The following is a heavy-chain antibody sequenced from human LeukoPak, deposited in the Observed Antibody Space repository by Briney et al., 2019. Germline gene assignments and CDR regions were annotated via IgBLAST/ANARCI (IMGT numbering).Heavy chain of an antibody. D-gene: IGHD6-13*01. J-gene: IGHJ5*02. CDR2: IYYSGST. CDR1: GGSISSSSYY. V-gene: IGHV4-39*01. CDR3: ARPHQPYSSPDTNVHRNWFDP. Sequence: SETLSLTCTVSGGSISSSSYYWGWIRQPPGKGLEWIGSIYYSGSTYYNPSLKSRVTISVDMSKNQFSLKLSSVTAADTAVYYCARPHQPYSSPDTNVHRNWFDPWGQGTLVTVSS.